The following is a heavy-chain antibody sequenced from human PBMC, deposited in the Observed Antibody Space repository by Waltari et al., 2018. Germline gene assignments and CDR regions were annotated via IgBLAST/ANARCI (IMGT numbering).Heavy chain of an antibody. D-gene: IGHD6-19*01. CDR1: GLSCSGSP. Sequence: EVQVVESGGGLVQPGGSLKLSCATSGLSCSGSPIHWVRQPSGKGLEWVGRIRREPYNYATAYSASVKGRFTISRDDSKNTAFLQMNSLMTEDTAVYYCSGGEVTGTDFWGQGTLVTVSS. CDR2: IRREPYNYAT. CDR3: SGGEVTGTDF. V-gene: IGHV3-73*01. J-gene: IGHJ4*02.